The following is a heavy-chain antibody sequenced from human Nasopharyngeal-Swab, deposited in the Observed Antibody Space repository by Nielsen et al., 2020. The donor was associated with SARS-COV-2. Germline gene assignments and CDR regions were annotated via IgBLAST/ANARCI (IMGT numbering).Heavy chain of an antibody. CDR1: GFTFSSYG. CDR3: AREDTAMVTRLDY. CDR2: IWYDGSNK. V-gene: IGHV3-33*01. J-gene: IGHJ4*02. Sequence: GGSLRLSCAASGFTFSSYGMHWVRQAPGKGLEWVAVIWYDGSNKYYADSVKGRFTISRDNSKNTLYLQMNSLRAEDTAVYYCAREDTAMVTRLDYWGQGTLVTVSS. D-gene: IGHD5-18*01.